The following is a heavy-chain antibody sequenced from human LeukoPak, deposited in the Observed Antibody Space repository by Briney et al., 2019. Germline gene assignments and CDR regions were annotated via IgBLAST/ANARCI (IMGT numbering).Heavy chain of an antibody. D-gene: IGHD2-15*01. CDR1: GFTFSSYG. Sequence: GGSLRLSCAASGFTFSSYGMSWVRQAPGKGLEWVSAISGSGGSTYYADSVKGRFTISRDNAKNSLYLQMNSLRAEDTAVYYCARAPAAYYWYFDLWGRGTLVTVSS. CDR2: ISGSGGST. J-gene: IGHJ2*01. CDR3: ARAPAAYYWYFDL. V-gene: IGHV3-23*01.